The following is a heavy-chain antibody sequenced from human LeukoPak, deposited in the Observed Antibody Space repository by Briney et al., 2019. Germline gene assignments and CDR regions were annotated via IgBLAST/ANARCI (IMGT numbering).Heavy chain of an antibody. CDR1: GFTFSSYS. V-gene: IGHV3-23*01. CDR2: ISSSGGST. Sequence: GGSLRLSCAASGFTFSSYSMSWVRQAPGKGLEWVSAISSSGGSTYYADSVKGRFTISKDNYKNTLYLQMNSLRAEDTAVYYCAKAEYYDISTGYYSDYWGQGTLVTVSS. D-gene: IGHD3-9*01. CDR3: AKAEYYDISTGYYSDY. J-gene: IGHJ4*02.